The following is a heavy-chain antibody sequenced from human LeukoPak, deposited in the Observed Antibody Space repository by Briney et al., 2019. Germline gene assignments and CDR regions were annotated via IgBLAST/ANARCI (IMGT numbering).Heavy chain of an antibody. J-gene: IGHJ5*02. Sequence: SVKVSCKASGYTFTGYYMHWVRQAPGQGLEWMGWINPNSGGTNYAQKFQGRVTMTRDTSISTAYIELSRLRSDDTAVYYCARAPREDFWSGYRVDPWGQGTLVTVSS. CDR3: ARAPREDFWSGYRVDP. CDR2: INPNSGGT. D-gene: IGHD3-3*01. CDR1: GYTFTGYY. V-gene: IGHV1-2*02.